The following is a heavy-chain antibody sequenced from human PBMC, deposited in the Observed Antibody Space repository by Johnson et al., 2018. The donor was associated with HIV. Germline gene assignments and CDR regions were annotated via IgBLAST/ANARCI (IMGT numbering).Heavy chain of an antibody. CDR2: ISPSGGST. CDR1: GFTFSRYV. D-gene: IGHD5-12*01. CDR3: AKDEVARIHDAFDI. Sequence: VQLVESGGGLAKPAWSPRVSCAASGFTFSRYVMNWVRQAPGKGLEWVSGISPSGGSTYYADSVKGRFTISRDNSKNTVYLQMNSLRVEDTAVYYCAKDEVARIHDAFDIWGQGTMVTVSS. V-gene: IGHV3-23*04. J-gene: IGHJ3*02.